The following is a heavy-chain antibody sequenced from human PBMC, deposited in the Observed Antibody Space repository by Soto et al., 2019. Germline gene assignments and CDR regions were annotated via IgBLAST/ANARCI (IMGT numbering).Heavy chain of an antibody. D-gene: IGHD5-18*01. Sequence: APSLTCRVSSDCISRGASYSSWIRQHPEKGXEXIGXXFXSXXXYXXXXLKSRVGMSVDTSKNQLSLKLSSVTAADTAVYYCARAPDRRQLGTWGQGTLLTVS. CDR3: ARAPDRRQLGT. V-gene: IGHV4-31*03. J-gene: IGHJ4*02. CDR1: SDCISRGASY. CDR2: XFXSXXX.